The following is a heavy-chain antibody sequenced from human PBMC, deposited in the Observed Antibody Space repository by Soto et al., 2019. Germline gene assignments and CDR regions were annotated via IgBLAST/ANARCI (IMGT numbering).Heavy chain of an antibody. CDR3: ARAYDSSGYYRAPFDY. CDR1: GFSFSDHY. V-gene: IGHV3-11*01. J-gene: IGHJ4*02. D-gene: IGHD3-22*01. CDR2: ISSSGSTM. Sequence: QAQLVESGGGLVKPGGSLRLSCAASGFSFSDHYMSWIRQAPGKGLEWVSYISSSGSTMYYTDSVKGRFTISRDNAKNSLYLQMNSLRAEDTAVYYCARAYDSSGYYRAPFDYWGQGTLVTVSS.